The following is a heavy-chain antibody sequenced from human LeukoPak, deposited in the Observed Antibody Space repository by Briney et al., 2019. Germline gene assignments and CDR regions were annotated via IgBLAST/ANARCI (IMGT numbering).Heavy chain of an antibody. V-gene: IGHV3-23*01. J-gene: IGHJ3*02. Sequence: GGSLRLSCAASGFTFSNHGMNWVRQAPGKGLEWVSGISPSGDITYYADSVKGRFTTSRGNSKNTLYLQMNSLRAEDTAVYYCAKGGVVHAFDIWGQGTMVTVSS. CDR1: GFTFSNHG. D-gene: IGHD2-15*01. CDR3: AKGGVVHAFDI. CDR2: ISPSGDIT.